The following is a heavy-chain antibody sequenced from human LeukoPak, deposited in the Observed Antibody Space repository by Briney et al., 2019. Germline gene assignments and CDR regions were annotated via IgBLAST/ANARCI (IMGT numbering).Heavy chain of an antibody. V-gene: IGHV1-2*02. CDR2: INPNSGGT. D-gene: IGHD2-2*01. CDR1: GYTFTGYY. J-gene: IGHJ3*02. Sequence: ASVKVSCKASGYTFTGYYMHWVRQAPGQGLEWMGWINPNSGGTNYAQKFQGRVTMTRDTSISTAYMELSRLRSDDTAVYYCARAMETVYCSSTSCHAASGAFDIWGQGTMVTVSS. CDR3: ARAMETVYCSSTSCHAASGAFDI.